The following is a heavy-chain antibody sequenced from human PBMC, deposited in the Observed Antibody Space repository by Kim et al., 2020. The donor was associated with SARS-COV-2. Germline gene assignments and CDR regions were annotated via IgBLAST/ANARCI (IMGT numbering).Heavy chain of an antibody. J-gene: IGHJ4*02. V-gene: IGHV1-18*01. D-gene: IGHD7-27*01. CDR3: ARTGDLGLDY. Sequence: NTNYAQKLQGRVTMTTDTSTSTAYMELRSLRSDDTAVYYCARTGDLGLDYWGQGTLVTVSS. CDR2: NT.